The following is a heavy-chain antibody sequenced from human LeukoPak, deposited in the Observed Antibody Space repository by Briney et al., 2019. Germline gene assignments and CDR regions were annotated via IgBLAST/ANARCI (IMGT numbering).Heavy chain of an antibody. J-gene: IGHJ6*02. D-gene: IGHD4-23*01. CDR2: INHSGST. V-gene: IGHV4-34*01. CDR1: GGSFSGYY. CDR3: ARYYGGNSHYYYYGMDV. Sequence: SETLSLTCAVYGGSFSGYYWSWIRQPPGKGLEWIGEINHSGSTNYNPSLKSRATISVDTSKNQFSLKLSSVTAADTAVYYCARYYGGNSHYYYYGMDVWGQGTTVTVSS.